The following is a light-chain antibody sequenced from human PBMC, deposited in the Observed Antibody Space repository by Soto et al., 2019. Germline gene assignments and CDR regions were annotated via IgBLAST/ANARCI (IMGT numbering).Light chain of an antibody. V-gene: IGKV3-20*01. CDR3: QQYGSSPLT. CDR2: GAS. Sequence: EIVLTQSPGTLALSPGERATLSCRASQSVSSSYLAWYQQKPGQAPRLLIYGASGRATGIPDRFSGSGSGTDFLLTISRLEPEDFAVYYCQQYGSSPLTFGGGTKVEIK. CDR1: QSVSSSY. J-gene: IGKJ4*01.